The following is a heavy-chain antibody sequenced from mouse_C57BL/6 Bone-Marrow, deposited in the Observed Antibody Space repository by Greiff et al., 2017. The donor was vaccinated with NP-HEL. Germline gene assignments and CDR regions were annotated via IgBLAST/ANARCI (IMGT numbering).Heavy chain of an antibody. Sequence: EVMLVESGGGLVQPGGSLKLSCAASGFTFSDYYMYWVRQTPEKRLEWVAYISNGGGSPYYLDTVKGRFTISRDNAKNTLYLQMSRLKSEDTAMYYCASAIYYYGSSYPPWFAYWGQGTLVTVSA. V-gene: IGHV5-12*01. D-gene: IGHD1-1*01. CDR1: GFTFSDYY. CDR2: ISNGGGSP. CDR3: ASAIYYYGSSYPPWFAY. J-gene: IGHJ3*01.